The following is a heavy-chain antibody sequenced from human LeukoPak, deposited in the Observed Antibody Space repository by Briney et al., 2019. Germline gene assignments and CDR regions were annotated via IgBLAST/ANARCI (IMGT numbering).Heavy chain of an antibody. CDR1: GGSISSSSYY. D-gene: IGHD3-22*01. Sequence: PSETLSLTCTVSGGSISSSSYYWGWIRQPPGKGLEWIGSIYYSGSTYYNPSLKSRVTISVDTSKNQFSLKLSSVTAADTAVYYCARTRITMIVVVIKADAFDIWGQGTMVTVSS. J-gene: IGHJ3*02. V-gene: IGHV4-39*01. CDR3: ARTRITMIVVVIKADAFDI. CDR2: IYYSGST.